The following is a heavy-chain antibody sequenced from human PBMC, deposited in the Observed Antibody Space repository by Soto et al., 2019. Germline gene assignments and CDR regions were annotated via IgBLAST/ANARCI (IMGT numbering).Heavy chain of an antibody. CDR3: ARSSSSSASYYYYYGMDV. V-gene: IGHV3-30-3*01. CDR1: GFTFSSYA. CDR2: ISYDGSNK. J-gene: IGHJ6*02. Sequence: QVQLVESGGGVVQPGRSLRLSCAASGFTFSSYAMHWVRQAPGKGLEWVAVISYDGSNKYYADSVKGRFTISRDNSKNTLYLQMNSLRAEDTAVYYCARSSSSSASYYYYYGMDVWGQGTTVTVSS. D-gene: IGHD6-6*01.